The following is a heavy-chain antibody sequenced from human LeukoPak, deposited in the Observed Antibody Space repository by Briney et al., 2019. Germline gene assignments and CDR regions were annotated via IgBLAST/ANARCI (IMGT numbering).Heavy chain of an antibody. V-gene: IGHV1-8*01. J-gene: IGHJ3*02. CDR3: ARAMYYYDSGGYYLAFDI. Sequence: ASVNVSCKSSGYTFTSYDIHWVRQPTGQGLEWLGWMNPNSGNTGYAQKFQGRVTMTRNTSISTAYMELSSLRSEDTAVYYCARAMYYYDSGGYYLAFDIWGQGTMVTVSS. CDR2: MNPNSGNT. D-gene: IGHD3-22*01. CDR1: GYTFTSYD.